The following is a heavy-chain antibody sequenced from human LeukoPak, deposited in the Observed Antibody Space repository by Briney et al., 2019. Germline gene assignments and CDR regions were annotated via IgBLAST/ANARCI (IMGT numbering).Heavy chain of an antibody. CDR2: ISAYNGNT. CDR3: ARVVAAAGTFTSEYGMDV. CDR1: GYTFTSYG. D-gene: IGHD6-13*01. J-gene: IGHJ6*02. V-gene: IGHV1-18*01. Sequence: GASVKVSCKASGYTFTSYGISWVRQAPGQGLEWMGWISAYNGNTNYAQKLQGRVTMTTDTSTSTAYMELRSLRSDDTAVYYCARVVAAAGTFTSEYGMDVWGQGTTVTVSS.